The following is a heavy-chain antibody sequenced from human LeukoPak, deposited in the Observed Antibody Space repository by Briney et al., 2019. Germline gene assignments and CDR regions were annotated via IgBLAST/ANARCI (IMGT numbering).Heavy chain of an antibody. CDR3: ARVFGHYYGSGSYNWFDP. J-gene: IGHJ5*02. Sequence: SETLSLTCSVSGGPINSYYWSWIRQTPEKGLEWIGYIYYTGTTTYNPSLKSRVTISVDTSKNQFSLKLSSVTAADTAVYYCARVFGHYYGSGSYNWFDPWGQGTLVTVSS. CDR2: IYYTGTT. CDR1: GGPINSYY. V-gene: IGHV4-59*08. D-gene: IGHD3-10*01.